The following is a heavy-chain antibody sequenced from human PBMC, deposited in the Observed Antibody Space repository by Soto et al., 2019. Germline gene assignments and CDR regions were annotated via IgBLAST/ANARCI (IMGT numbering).Heavy chain of an antibody. J-gene: IGHJ6*02. Sequence: SETLSITCTVSVFSVSTVSYDWSWIRQPPGKGLEWIGKIFFTGSAHYNPSLRNRVTMSVDTSKDQFSLTLTSVTAADTAVYYCARDGHGMDVWGQGTTVTVSS. CDR3: ARDGHGMDV. V-gene: IGHV4-61*01. CDR2: IFFTGSA. CDR1: VFSVSTVSYD.